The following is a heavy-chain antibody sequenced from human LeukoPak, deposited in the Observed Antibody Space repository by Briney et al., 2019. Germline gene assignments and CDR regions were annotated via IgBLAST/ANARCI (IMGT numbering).Heavy chain of an antibody. J-gene: IGHJ3*02. CDR3: ASTITIFGVVLKDAFDI. CDR1: GYSFTSYW. CDR2: IYPGDSDT. D-gene: IGHD3-3*01. V-gene: IGHV5-51*03. Sequence: GESLKISCKGPGYSFTSYWIGWVRQMPGKGLEWMGIIYPGDSDTRYSPSFHCQVTISADKSISTAYLQWSSLKASDTAMFYCASTITIFGVVLKDAFDIWGQGTMVTVSS.